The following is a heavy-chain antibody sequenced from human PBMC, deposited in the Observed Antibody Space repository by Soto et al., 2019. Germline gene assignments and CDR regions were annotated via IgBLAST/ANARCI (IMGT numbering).Heavy chain of an antibody. CDR1: GGTFSSYT. V-gene: IGHV1-69*08. J-gene: IGHJ6*03. CDR3: ARDGGYDFWSGATYYMDV. Sequence: QVQLVQSGAEVKKPGSSVKVSCKASGGTFSSYTISWVRQAPGQGLEWMGRIIPILGIANYAQKFQGRVTITADKSTSTAYMELSSLRSEDTAVDYCARDGGYDFWSGATYYMDVWGKGTTVTVSS. CDR2: IIPILGIA. D-gene: IGHD3-3*01.